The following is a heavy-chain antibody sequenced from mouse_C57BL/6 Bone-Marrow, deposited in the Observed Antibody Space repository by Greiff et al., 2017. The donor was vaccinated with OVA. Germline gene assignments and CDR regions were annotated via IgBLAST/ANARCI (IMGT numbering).Heavy chain of an antibody. CDR2: IYPGDGDT. CDR1: GYAFSSSW. Sequence: QVQLQQSGPELVKPGASVKISCKASGYAFSSSWMNWVKQRPGKGLEWIGRIYPGDGDTNYNGKFKGKATLTADKSSSTAYMQLSSLTSEDSAVYFSASPASSHFDSWGKGTTLTVSS. CDR3: ASPASSHFDS. J-gene: IGHJ2*01. V-gene: IGHV1-82*01. D-gene: IGHD1-3*01.